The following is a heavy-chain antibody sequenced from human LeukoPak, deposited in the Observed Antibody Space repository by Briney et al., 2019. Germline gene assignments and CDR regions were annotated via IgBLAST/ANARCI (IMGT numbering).Heavy chain of an antibody. J-gene: IGHJ4*02. CDR2: ISGSGGRT. V-gene: IGHV3-23*01. CDR1: GVTFSSYG. CDR3: AKHLGSGLPLDY. Sequence: GGSLGLSCAASGVTFSSYGMSWVRQAPGKGLEWVSAISGSGGRTYYADSVKGRFTISRDNSKNTLYLQMNRLRAEDTAVYYCAKHLGSGLPLDYWGQGTLVTVSS. D-gene: IGHD6-19*01.